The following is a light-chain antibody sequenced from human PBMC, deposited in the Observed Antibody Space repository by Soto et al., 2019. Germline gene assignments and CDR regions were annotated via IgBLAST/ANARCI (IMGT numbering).Light chain of an antibody. J-gene: IGKJ1*01. CDR3: QQYNSYSWP. V-gene: IGKV1-5*01. Sequence: DIQMTQSPSTLSASVGDRVTITFRASQSISSWLAWYQQKPGKAPKLLIYDASTLESGVPSRFSGSRSGTEFTLTISSLQPDDFATYYCQQYNSYSWPFGQGTKVDIK. CDR2: DAS. CDR1: QSISSW.